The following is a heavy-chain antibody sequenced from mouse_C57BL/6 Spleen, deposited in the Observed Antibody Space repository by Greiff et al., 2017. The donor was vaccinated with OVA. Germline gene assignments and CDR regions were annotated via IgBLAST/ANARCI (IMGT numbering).Heavy chain of an antibody. V-gene: IGHV1-69*01. Sequence: QVQLQQPGAELVMPGASVKLSCKASGYTFNREWIPFVNHHPGQGPVVIGEIDPSDSYTNYNQKFKGKSTLTVDKSSSTAYMQLSSLTSEDSAVYYCARRAFITTDWGQGTLVTVSA. J-gene: IGHJ3*01. CDR2: IDPSDSYT. CDR1: GYTFNREW. D-gene: IGHD1-1*01. CDR3: ARRAFITTD.